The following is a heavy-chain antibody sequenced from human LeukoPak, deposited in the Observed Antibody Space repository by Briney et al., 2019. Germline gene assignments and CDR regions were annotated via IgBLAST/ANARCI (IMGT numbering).Heavy chain of an antibody. Sequence: GASVKVSCKASGYTFTSYDINWVRQATGQGLEWMGWMNPNSGNTGYAQKFQGRVTMTRNTSISTAYMELSNLRSEDTAVYYCARALWFGELSSYYWGQGTLVTVSS. CDR3: ARALWFGELSSYY. CDR2: MNPNSGNT. CDR1: GYTFTSYD. J-gene: IGHJ4*02. D-gene: IGHD3-10*01. V-gene: IGHV1-8*01.